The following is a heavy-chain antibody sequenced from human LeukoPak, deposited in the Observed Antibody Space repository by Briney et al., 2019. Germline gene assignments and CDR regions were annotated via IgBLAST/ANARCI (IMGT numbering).Heavy chain of an antibody. CDR3: ARDRDWSFDY. D-gene: IGHD3/OR15-3a*01. J-gene: IGHJ4*02. CDR2: IKPDGSEK. V-gene: IGHV3-7*05. CDR1: GITFSSNW. Sequence: GGSLRLSCADSGITFSSNWMSWVRQAPGEGLEWVAHIKPDGSEKYYVDSVKGRFTISRDNAENSLYLQMNSLRAEDTAVHYCARDRDWSFDYWGQGTLVTVSS.